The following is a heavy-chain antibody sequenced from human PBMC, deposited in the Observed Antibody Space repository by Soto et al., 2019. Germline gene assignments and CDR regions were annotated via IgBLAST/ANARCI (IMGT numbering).Heavy chain of an antibody. V-gene: IGHV1-3*01. J-gene: IGHJ4*02. Sequence: QVQLVQSGPEVKTPGASVTVSCKTARFTFPAYTLHWMRQAPGQRLEWTGWINGGNSHSKVSQTFQDRVTMTRDTSACTVYMHLSSLTSEDTAVFFCARGKDTTVIPLDYWGQGTLVSVSS. D-gene: IGHD1-1*01. CDR2: INGGNSHS. CDR3: ARGKDTTVIPLDY. CDR1: RFTFPAYT.